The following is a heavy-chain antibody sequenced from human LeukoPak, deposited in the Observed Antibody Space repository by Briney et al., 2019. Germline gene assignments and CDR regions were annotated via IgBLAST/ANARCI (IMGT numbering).Heavy chain of an antibody. CDR2: IYHSGST. D-gene: IGHD3-22*01. J-gene: IGHJ3*02. CDR3: ARDARYYDSSGYYAFDI. V-gene: IGHV4-59*01. CDR1: GGSISPYY. Sequence: SETLSLTCTVPGGSISPYYWSWIRQPPGKGLEWIGYIYHSGSTNYNPSLKSRVTISVDKSKNQFSLKLSSVTAADTAVYYCARDARYYDSSGYYAFDIWGQGTMVTVSS.